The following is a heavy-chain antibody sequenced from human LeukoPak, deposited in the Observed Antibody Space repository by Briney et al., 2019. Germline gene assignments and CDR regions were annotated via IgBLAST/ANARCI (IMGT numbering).Heavy chain of an antibody. CDR1: GFTFSSYW. CDR3: ARDGYSSTYDY. CDR2: IKQDGSEK. V-gene: IGHV3-7*01. Sequence: GSLRLSCAASGFTFSSYWMSWVRQAPGKGLEWVANIKQDGSEKYYVDSVKGRFTITRDNAKNSLYLQMNSLRAEDTAVYYCARDGYSSTYDYWGQGTLVTVSS. D-gene: IGHD6-13*01. J-gene: IGHJ4*02.